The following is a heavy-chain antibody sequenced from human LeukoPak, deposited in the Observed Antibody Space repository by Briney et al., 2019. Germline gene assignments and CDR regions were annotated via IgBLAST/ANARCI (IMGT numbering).Heavy chain of an antibody. D-gene: IGHD6-13*01. CDR3: ARGGSSWYADY. CDR2: IYHSGKS. Sequence: PSETLSLTRSVSGYSISSGYYWDWIRQPPGKGLEWIASIYHSGKSYYNPSLKSRVTISVDTSKNQFSLKVSSVTAADTAVYYCARGGSSWYADYWGQGTLVTVSS. J-gene: IGHJ4*02. V-gene: IGHV4-38-2*02. CDR1: GYSISSGYY.